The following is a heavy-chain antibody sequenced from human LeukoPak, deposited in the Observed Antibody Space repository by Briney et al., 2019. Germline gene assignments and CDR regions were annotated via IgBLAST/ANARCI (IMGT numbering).Heavy chain of an antibody. CDR2: INPNNGGT. CDR1: GYTFTGYY. D-gene: IGHD3-10*01. V-gene: IGHV1-2*02. J-gene: IGHJ4*02. Sequence: ASVKVSCKASGYTFTGYYMHWVRQAPGQGLEWMGWINPNNGGTNYAQNFQGRVTMTRDSSISTAYMELSSLRSEDTAVYYCARPQTQNIGFGELLYGSLDYWGQGTLVTVSS. CDR3: ARPQTQNIGFGELLYGSLDY.